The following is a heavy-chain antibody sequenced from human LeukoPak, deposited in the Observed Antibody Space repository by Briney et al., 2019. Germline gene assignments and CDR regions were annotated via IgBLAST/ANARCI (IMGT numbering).Heavy chain of an antibody. CDR3: ARDFRYDFDY. Sequence: GGSLRLSCAASGFTFSSYSMNWVRQAPGKGLQWVSYISSSSINIYYADSVKGRFTISRDNAKNSLHLQMNSLRDEDTDVYYCARDFRYDFDYWGQGTLVTVSS. D-gene: IGHD5-12*01. CDR1: GFTFSSYS. CDR2: ISSSSINI. J-gene: IGHJ4*02. V-gene: IGHV3-48*02.